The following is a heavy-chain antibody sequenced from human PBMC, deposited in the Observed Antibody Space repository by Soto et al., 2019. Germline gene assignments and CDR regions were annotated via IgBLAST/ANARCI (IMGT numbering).Heavy chain of an antibody. J-gene: IGHJ4*02. CDR1: GGTFSSYT. CDR2: IIPILGIA. CDR3: TRTYYYDSSYYFDY. Sequence: QVQLVQSGAEVKKPGSSVKVSCKASGGTFSSYTISWVRQAPGQGREWMGRIIPILGIANYAQKFQGRVTITADKSTSTAYMELSRLRSEDTAVYYCTRTYYYDSSYYFDYWGQGTLVTVSS. V-gene: IGHV1-69*02. D-gene: IGHD3-22*01.